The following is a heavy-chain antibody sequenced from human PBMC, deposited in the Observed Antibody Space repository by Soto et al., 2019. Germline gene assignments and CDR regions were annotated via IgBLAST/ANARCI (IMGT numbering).Heavy chain of an antibody. CDR1: GDSFSSGTYY. CDR2: IHHSGST. CDR3: ATQPRVHRLGAFDF. J-gene: IGHJ3*01. V-gene: IGHV4-31*03. Sequence: QVQVQESGPGLVKPSQTLSLTCSVAGDSFSSGTYYWSWLRQQPVQGLEWIGYIHHSGSTSYNPSLKRRVEISLGTSHKEFSLQLSSVTAADTAVYYCATQPRVHRLGAFDFWGQGTMVAVSS. D-gene: IGHD1-1*01.